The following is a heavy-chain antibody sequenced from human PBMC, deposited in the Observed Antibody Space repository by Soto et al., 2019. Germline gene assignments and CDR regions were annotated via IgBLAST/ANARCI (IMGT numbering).Heavy chain of an antibody. CDR3: ARVGAYCVSPSCHYY. J-gene: IGHJ4*02. D-gene: IGHD2-2*01. V-gene: IGHV1-18*01. Sequence: QVQLVQSGAEVKKPGASVKVSCKASGYTFTNYGISWVRQAPGQGLEWMGWISAYNGNTDYAQKLQGRVTMTTDTCTSTAYMELRSLRSDDTAVYCCARVGAYCVSPSCHYYWGQGTLVTVSS. CDR1: GYTFTNYG. CDR2: ISAYNGNT.